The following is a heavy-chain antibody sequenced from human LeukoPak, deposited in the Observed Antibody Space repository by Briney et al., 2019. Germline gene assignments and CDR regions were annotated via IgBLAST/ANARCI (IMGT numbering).Heavy chain of an antibody. CDR2: VYHSGNT. J-gene: IGHJ5*02. D-gene: IGHD4-17*01. Sequence: SETLSLTCTVSGGSISIYYWSWIRQPPGKRLEWIGSVYHSGNTNYNPSLGSRVTMSVDTSKNQFSLKLNSVTATDTAVYYCARRISGDYGNWLDPWGQGTPVTVSS. CDR3: ARRISGDYGNWLDP. CDR1: GGSISIYY. V-gene: IGHV4-59*01.